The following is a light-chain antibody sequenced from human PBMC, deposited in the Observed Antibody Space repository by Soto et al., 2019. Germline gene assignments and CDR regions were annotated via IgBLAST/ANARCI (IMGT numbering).Light chain of an antibody. CDR1: SSDVGGYNY. J-gene: IGLJ1*01. Sequence: QSVLTQPASVSGSPGEWITISCTGTSSDVGGYNYVSWYQQHPGKAPKLMIYDVSNRPSGVSNRFSGSKSGNTASLTISGLQAEDEADYYCSSYTSSSFYVFGTGTKVTVL. V-gene: IGLV2-14*01. CDR3: SSYTSSSFYV. CDR2: DVS.